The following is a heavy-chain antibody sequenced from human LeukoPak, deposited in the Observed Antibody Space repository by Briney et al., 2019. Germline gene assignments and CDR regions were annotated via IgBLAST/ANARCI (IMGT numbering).Heavy chain of an antibody. J-gene: IGHJ4*02. CDR3: ARPGYPGG. D-gene: IGHD5-18*01. Sequence: ASVKVSCKASGYTFTSYYMHWVRQAPGQGIEWMGIINPRGGSTSYAQKFHGRVTMTSDTSTSTVYIELSSLRSADTAVYYCARPGYPGGWGQGTLVTVSS. V-gene: IGHV1-46*01. CDR1: GYTFTSYY. CDR2: INPRGGST.